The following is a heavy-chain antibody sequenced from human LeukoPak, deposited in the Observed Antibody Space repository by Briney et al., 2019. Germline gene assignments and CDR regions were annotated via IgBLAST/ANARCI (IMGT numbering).Heavy chain of an antibody. CDR1: GITLSNYG. CDR3: AKRGVVIRVILVGFHKEAYCFDS. D-gene: IGHD3-22*01. V-gene: IGHV3-23*01. Sequence: GGSLRLSCAVSGITLSNYGMSWVRQAPGEGLEWVAGISGSGGATNYADSVKGRFTISRDNSKNTLYLQMNSLRVEDTAVYFCAKRGVVIRVILVGFHKEAYCFDSWGQGALVTVSS. CDR2: ISGSGGAT. J-gene: IGHJ4*02.